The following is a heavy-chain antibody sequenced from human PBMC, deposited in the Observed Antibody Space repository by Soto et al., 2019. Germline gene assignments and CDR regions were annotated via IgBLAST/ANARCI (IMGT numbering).Heavy chain of an antibody. CDR2: IYYSGST. D-gene: IGHD2-15*01. Sequence: SETLSLTCTVSGGSISSSSYSWGWIRQPPGKGLEWIGSIYYSGSTYYNPSLKSRVTISVDTSKNQFSLKPSSVTAADTAVYYCARQALGILDPGFDYWGQGTLVTGLL. V-gene: IGHV4-39*01. J-gene: IGHJ4*02. CDR1: GGSISSSSYS. CDR3: ARQALGILDPGFDY.